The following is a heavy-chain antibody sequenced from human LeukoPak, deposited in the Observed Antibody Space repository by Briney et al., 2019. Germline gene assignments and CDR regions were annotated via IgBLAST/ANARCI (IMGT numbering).Heavy chain of an antibody. CDR3: AERGSTLIGVV. Sequence: TGGSLRLSCAASGFTFSSSGMNWFRQAPGKGLVWVSCISSIGRTIYYADSVKGRFTISRDNAKNTLYLQMNSLRAEDTAVYYCAERGSTLIGVVWGKGTTVTISS. CDR2: ISSIGRTI. D-gene: IGHD3-10*02. CDR1: GFTFSSSG. V-gene: IGHV3-48*03. J-gene: IGHJ6*04.